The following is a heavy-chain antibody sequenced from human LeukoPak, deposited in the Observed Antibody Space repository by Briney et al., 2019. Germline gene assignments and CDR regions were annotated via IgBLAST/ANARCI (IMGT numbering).Heavy chain of an antibody. D-gene: IGHD4-17*01. Sequence: GESLKISCKGSGYSFTSYWIAWVRQMPGRDLEWMGIIYPGESDIRYSPSFQGHVTISADKSINTAYLQWSSLKASDTAMYYCARQGRHDYGDFKMHWGQGTLVTVSS. CDR3: ARQGRHDYGDFKMH. CDR1: GYSFTSYW. V-gene: IGHV5-51*01. J-gene: IGHJ1*01. CDR2: IYPGESDI.